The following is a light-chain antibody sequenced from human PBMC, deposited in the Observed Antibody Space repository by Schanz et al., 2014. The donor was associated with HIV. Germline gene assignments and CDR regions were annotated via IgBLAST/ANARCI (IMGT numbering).Light chain of an antibody. V-gene: IGKV3-15*01. CDR1: QSVSTN. J-gene: IGKJ4*01. CDR3: QQLNSYPFT. Sequence: EIVMTQSPATLSMSPGESATLSCRASQSVSTNLAWYQQKPGQPPRLLIYGASTRATGIPARFSGSGSGTEFTLTISSLQPEDFGTYFCQQLNSYPFTLSGGTRVEVK. CDR2: GAS.